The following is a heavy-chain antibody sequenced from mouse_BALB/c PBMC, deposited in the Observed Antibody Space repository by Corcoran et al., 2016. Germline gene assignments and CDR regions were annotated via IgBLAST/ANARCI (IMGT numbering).Heavy chain of an antibody. CDR2: INPSTGYT. CDR1: GYTFTSYW. V-gene: IGHV1-7*01. Sequence: QVQLQQSGAELAKPGASVKMSCKASGYTFTSYWMHWVKQRPGQGLEWIGYINPSTGYTEYNQKFKDKATLTADKSSSTAYMQLSSLTSEDSAVYYCARSGMIGPYAMDYWGQGTSVTVSS. CDR3: ARSGMIGPYAMDY. J-gene: IGHJ4*01. D-gene: IGHD2-4*01.